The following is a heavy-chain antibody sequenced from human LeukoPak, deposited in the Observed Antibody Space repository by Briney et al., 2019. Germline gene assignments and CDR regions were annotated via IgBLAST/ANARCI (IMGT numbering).Heavy chain of an antibody. CDR3: ARDLEDNWNYRRAFDI. Sequence: LSLTCTVSGGSISSGDYYWSWIRQPPGTGLEWVSYISSSGSTIYYADSVKGRFTIPRDNAKNSLYLQMNSLRAEDTAVYYCARDLEDNWNYRRAFDIWGQGTMVTVSS. J-gene: IGHJ3*02. D-gene: IGHD1-7*01. CDR2: ISSSGSTI. CDR1: GGSISSGDYY. V-gene: IGHV3-11*01.